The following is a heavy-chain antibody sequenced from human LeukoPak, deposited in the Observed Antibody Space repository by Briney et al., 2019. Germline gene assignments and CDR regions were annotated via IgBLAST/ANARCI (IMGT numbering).Heavy chain of an antibody. V-gene: IGHV4-38-2*02. CDR2: IYRSGTT. J-gene: IGHJ5*02. CDR1: AYSISDGWV. CDR3: SRLSHVAGAPKVSWFDP. D-gene: IGHD1-26*01. Sequence: SETLPLTCTVSAYSISDGWVWGMIRQPPGKGLEWIGSIYRSGTTYYNPSLKSRVTMSVDTSNNQFSLKLTSVTAADTAMYYCSRLSHVAGAPKVSWFDPWGQGTLVTVSS.